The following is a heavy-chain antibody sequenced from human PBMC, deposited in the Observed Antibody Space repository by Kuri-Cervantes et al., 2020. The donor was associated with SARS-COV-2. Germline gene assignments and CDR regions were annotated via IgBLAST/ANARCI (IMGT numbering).Heavy chain of an antibody. Sequence: GESLKISCAASGFTFSSSGMHWVRQAPGKGLEWVAFIRYDGSNKYYADSVKGRFTISRDNSKNTLYLQMNSLRAEDTAVYYCAKAPGIYSSSWYELDYWGQGTLVTVSS. CDR3: AKAPGIYSSSWYELDY. V-gene: IGHV3-30*02. CDR2: IRYDGSNK. D-gene: IGHD6-13*01. CDR1: GFTFSSSG. J-gene: IGHJ4*02.